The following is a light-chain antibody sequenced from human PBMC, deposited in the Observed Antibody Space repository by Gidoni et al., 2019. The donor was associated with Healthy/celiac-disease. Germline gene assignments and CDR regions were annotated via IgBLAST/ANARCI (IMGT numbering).Light chain of an antibody. J-gene: IGKJ4*01. CDR1: QDISNY. CDR2: DAS. V-gene: IGKV1-33*01. CDR3: QPPR. Sequence: DIQMTQSPSSLSASVGDRVTITCQASQDISNYLNWYQQKPGKAPKLLIYDASNLETGVPSRFSGSGSGTDFTFTISSLQPEDIATYYCQPPRFGGGTKVEIK.